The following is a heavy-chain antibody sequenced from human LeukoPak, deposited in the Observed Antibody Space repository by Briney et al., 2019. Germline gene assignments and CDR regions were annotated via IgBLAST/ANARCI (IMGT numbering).Heavy chain of an antibody. CDR2: ISGSGGST. V-gene: IGHV3-23*01. D-gene: IGHD6-13*01. CDR3: AKDLTPSQLVPVFDY. CDR1: GFTFSSYA. Sequence: GGCLRLSCAASGFTFSSYAMSWVRQAPGKGLEWVSIISGSGGSTYYADSVKGRFTISRDNSKNTLYLQMNSLRAEDTAVYYCAKDLTPSQLVPVFDYWGQGTLVTVSS. J-gene: IGHJ4*02.